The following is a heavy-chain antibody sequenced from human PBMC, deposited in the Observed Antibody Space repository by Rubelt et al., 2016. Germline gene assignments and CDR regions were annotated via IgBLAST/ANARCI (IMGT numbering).Heavy chain of an antibody. CDR1: GGSFSDYY. CDR3: ARGTWGKRLEH. D-gene: IGHD3-16*01. J-gene: IGHJ1*01. CDR2: INHSGSN. V-gene: IGHV4-34*01. Sequence: QVQLQQWGAGLLKPSETLSLTCAVYGGSFSDYYWTWIHQPPGKGLEWIGEINHSGSNNYNPSLESRVSISEDMSKNQFSLKRSSVTAADTAIYDCARGTWGKRLEHWGQGTPVTVSS.